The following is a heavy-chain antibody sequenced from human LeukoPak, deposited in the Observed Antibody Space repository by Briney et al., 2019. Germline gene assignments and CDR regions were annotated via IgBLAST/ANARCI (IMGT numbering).Heavy chain of an antibody. V-gene: IGHV1-2*05. D-gene: IGHD6-19*01. J-gene: IGHJ4*02. CDR2: INPNSGGT. CDR3: ARGADSSGISDFDY. Sequence: ASVKVSCKASGYTFTGYYMHWVRQAPGQGLEWMGRINPNSGGTNYAQKFQGRVTMTRDTSISTAYMELSRLRSDDTDVYYCARGADSSGISDFDYWGQGTLVTVSS. CDR1: GYTFTGYY.